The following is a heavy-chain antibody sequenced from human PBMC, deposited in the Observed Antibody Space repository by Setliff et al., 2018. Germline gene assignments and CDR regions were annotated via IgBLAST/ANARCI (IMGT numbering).Heavy chain of an antibody. J-gene: IGHJ5*02. CDR2: INHSGST. CDR1: GGSISSSNW. V-gene: IGHV4-4*02. D-gene: IGHD5-18*01. CDR3: AVTLSFPIQSPFDP. Sequence: SETLSLTCAVSGGSISSSNWWSWVRQPPGKGLEWIGEINHSGSTNYNPSLKSRVTISVDTSKNQFSLKLSSVTAADTAVYYCAVTLSFPIQSPFDPWGQGTLVTVSS.